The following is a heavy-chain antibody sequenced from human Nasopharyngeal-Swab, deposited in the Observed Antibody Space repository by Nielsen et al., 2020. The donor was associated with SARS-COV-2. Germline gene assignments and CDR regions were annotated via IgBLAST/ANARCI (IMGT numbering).Heavy chain of an antibody. D-gene: IGHD3-3*01. CDR2: INHSGST. CDR3: ARAIFGVVIIFNYYYMDV. Sequence: WIRQPPGKGLEGIGEINHSGSTNYNPSLKSRVTISVDTSENQFSLKLSSVTAADTAVYYCARAIFGVVIIFNYYYMDVWGKGTTVTVSS. V-gene: IGHV4-34*01. J-gene: IGHJ6*03.